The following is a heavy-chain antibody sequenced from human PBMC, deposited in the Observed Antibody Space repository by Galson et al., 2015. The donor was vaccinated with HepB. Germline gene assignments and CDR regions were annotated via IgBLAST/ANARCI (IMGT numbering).Heavy chain of an antibody. J-gene: IGHJ6*02. Sequence: SLRLSCAASGYTFRSYWMYWVRQAPGKGLVWVSRIDSDGSGTNYADSVKGRFAISRDHAKNTLDLEMNSLRVEDTAIYYCVRGMGCSGGTCYLFEYGMDVWGRGTTVTVSS. V-gene: IGHV3-74*01. D-gene: IGHD2-15*01. CDR3: VRGMGCSGGTCYLFEYGMDV. CDR2: IDSDGSGT. CDR1: GYTFRSYW.